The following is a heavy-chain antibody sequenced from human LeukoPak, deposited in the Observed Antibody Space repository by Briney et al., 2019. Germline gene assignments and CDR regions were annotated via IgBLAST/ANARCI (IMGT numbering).Heavy chain of an antibody. Sequence: GGSLRLSCAASGFTLSSYSMNWVRQAPGKGLEWVSSISRSSAYIYYADSVKGRFTISRDNAKDSLYLQMNSLRAEDTAVYYCASFPPYMVRTDAFDIWGQGTMVTVSS. CDR1: GFTLSSYS. CDR3: ASFPPYMVRTDAFDI. D-gene: IGHD3-10*01. V-gene: IGHV3-21*01. CDR2: ISRSSAYI. J-gene: IGHJ3*02.